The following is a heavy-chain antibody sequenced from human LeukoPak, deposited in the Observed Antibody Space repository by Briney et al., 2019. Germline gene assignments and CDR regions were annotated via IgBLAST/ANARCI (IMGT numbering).Heavy chain of an antibody. Sequence: GGSLRLSCATPGFIFSGYYMSWIRQAPGKRLEWVSYISGSGNDISYADSVKGRFTISRDNAKGSLYLQMNSLRAADTAVYYCGTHAGRTGSDDWGQGTLVTVSS. V-gene: IGHV3-11*01. D-gene: IGHD3/OR15-3a*01. CDR3: GTHAGRTGSDD. J-gene: IGHJ4*02. CDR1: GFIFSGYY. CDR2: ISGSGNDI.